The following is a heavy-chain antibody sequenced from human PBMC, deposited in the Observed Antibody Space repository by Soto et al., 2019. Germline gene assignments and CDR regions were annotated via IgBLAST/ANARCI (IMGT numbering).Heavy chain of an antibody. D-gene: IGHD2-2*01. J-gene: IGHJ4*02. CDR3: AKTFLARYCSSSICYDPADYFDY. V-gene: IGHV3-23*01. Sequence: PGGSLRLSCAASGFTFNNYAMSWVRQAPGKGLEWVSSINNGGDNIYYADSVKGRFTISRDNSKSTLYLQMNSLRAEDTAVYYCAKTFLARYCSSSICYDPADYFDYWGQGPRVTVSS. CDR1: GFTFNNYA. CDR2: INNGGDNI.